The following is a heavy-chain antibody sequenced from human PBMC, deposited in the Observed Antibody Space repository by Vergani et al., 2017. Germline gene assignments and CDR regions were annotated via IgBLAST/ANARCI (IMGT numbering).Heavy chain of an antibody. J-gene: IGHJ1*01. D-gene: IGHD2-2*01. Sequence: EVQLVESGGGLVKPGGSLRLSCVASGFTFGSYSMNWVGQAPGKGLEWVSFISSSSSYRYYADSVKGRFTSARDNGEYSLLLQMNSLRPEDTAVYYCASGVPGYQLATQYFQHWGQGTLVTVSS. CDR1: GFTFGSYS. V-gene: IGHV3-21*01. CDR3: ASGVPGYQLATQYFQH. CDR2: ISSSSSYR.